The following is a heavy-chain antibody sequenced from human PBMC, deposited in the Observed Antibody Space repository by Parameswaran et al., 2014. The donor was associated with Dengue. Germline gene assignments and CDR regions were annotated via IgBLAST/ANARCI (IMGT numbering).Heavy chain of an antibody. CDR3: ARIPYDGYFDY. D-gene: IGHD3-16*01. V-gene: IGHV4-4*02. Sequence: RWIRQPPGKGLEWIGEIYHSGSTNYNPSLKSRVTISVDKSKNQFSLKLSSVTAADTAVYYCARIPYDGYFDYWGPGNPGHRLL. J-gene: IGHJ4*02. CDR2: IYHSGST.